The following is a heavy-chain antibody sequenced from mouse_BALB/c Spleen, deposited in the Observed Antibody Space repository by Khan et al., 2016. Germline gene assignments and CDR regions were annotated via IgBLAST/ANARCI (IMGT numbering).Heavy chain of an antibody. J-gene: IGHJ4*01. D-gene: IGHD1-1*01. CDR1: GFTFSRYA. CDR3: GRHDDVYGLEVGY. V-gene: IGHV5-9-3*01. CDR2: ISSGGSYP. Sequence: EVALVESGGGLVKPGGSLQLSCAASGFTFSRYAMSWVRQTPEKRLEWVATISSGGSYPYYLDNMKGRFTISRDNDKNSLYLEMSSLRSEDTAMYFCGRHDDVYGLEVGYWGRGNS.